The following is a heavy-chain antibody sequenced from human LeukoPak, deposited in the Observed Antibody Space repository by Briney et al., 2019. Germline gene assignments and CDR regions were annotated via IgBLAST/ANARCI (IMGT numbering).Heavy chain of an antibody. CDR1: GFTFSSYW. D-gene: IGHD3-10*01. J-gene: IGHJ6*02. V-gene: IGHV3-7*01. Sequence: PGGSLRLSCAASGFTFSSYWMSWVRQAPGKGLEWVANIKQDGSEKYYVDSVKGRFTISRDNAKNSLYLQMNSLRAEDAAVYYCARAIVLLWFGAYYYYGMDVWGQGTTVTVSS. CDR2: IKQDGSEK. CDR3: ARAIVLLWFGAYYYYGMDV.